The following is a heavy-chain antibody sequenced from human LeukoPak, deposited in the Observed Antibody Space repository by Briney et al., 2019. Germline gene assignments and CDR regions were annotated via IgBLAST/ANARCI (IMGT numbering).Heavy chain of an antibody. CDR1: GFTFSSYG. Sequence: GRSLRLSCAASGFTFSSYGMHWVRQAPGKGLEWVAVIWYDGSNKYYAGSVKGRFTISRDNSKNTLYLQMNSLRAEDTAVYYCASDSEGLEFDPWGQGTLVTVSS. CDR2: IWYDGSNK. J-gene: IGHJ5*02. CDR3: ASDSEGLEFDP. V-gene: IGHV3-33*01. D-gene: IGHD1-1*01.